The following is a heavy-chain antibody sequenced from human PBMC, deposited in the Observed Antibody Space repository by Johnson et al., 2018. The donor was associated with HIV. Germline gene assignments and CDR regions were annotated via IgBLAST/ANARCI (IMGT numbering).Heavy chain of an antibody. CDR1: GFTFSSYA. D-gene: IGHD3-3*01. Sequence: VQLVESGGGVVQPGRSLRLSCAASGFTFSSYAMHWVRQAPGKGLEWVAVISYDGSNKYYADSVKGRFTISRDISKSTLSLQVNSLRAEDTAVYYCASPVWSGYPFEAFDIWGQGTMVTVSS. CDR2: ISYDGSNK. CDR3: ASPVWSGYPFEAFDI. J-gene: IGHJ3*02. V-gene: IGHV3-30*04.